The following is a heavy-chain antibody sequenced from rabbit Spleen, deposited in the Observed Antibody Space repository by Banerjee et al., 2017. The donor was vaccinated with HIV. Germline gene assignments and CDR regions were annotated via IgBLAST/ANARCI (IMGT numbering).Heavy chain of an antibody. J-gene: IGHJ4*01. CDR3: ARGSATMTMVITGFYFNL. Sequence: QQQLEESGGGRVQPEGSLTLTCTASGFSFSTDYYMCWVRQAPGKGLECIACIYGGVRGSTYYATWAKGRFPISKTSSTTVTLQMTRLTAADTATYFCARGSATMTMVITGFYFNLWGQGTLVTVS. CDR1: GFSFSTDYY. V-gene: IGHV1S45*01. CDR2: IYGGVRGST. D-gene: IGHD2-1*01.